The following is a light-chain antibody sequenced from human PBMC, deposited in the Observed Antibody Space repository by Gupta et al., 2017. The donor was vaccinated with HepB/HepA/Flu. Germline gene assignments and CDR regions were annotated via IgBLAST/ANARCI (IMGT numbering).Light chain of an antibody. CDR3: QAWDSSVV. V-gene: IGLV3-1*01. J-gene: IGLJ2*01. CDR1: KLGDKY. Sequence: SYDPTPPPSVSLSPGPTASITSSGDKLGDKYACWYQQKPGQAPVLGIYQDSKRPSGSPERFSGCNSGNTATLTSSGTQAMDEADYYCQAWDSSVVFGGGTKLTVL. CDR2: QDS.